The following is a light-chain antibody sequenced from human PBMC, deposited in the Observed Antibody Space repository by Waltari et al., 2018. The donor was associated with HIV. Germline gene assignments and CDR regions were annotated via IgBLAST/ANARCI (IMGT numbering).Light chain of an antibody. CDR1: QSINIW. Sequence: DIQMTQSPSTLSASVGDRVTITCRASQSINIWVAWYQQKPGKAPKLLIYKASSLESVVPSRFSGSGSGTEFTLTISSLQPDDLATYYCQQYNSYSRTFGQGTKVEIK. J-gene: IGKJ1*01. V-gene: IGKV1-5*03. CDR3: QQYNSYSRT. CDR2: KAS.